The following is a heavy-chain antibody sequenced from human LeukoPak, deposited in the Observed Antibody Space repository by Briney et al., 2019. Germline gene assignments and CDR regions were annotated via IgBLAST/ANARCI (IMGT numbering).Heavy chain of an antibody. CDR3: ARAHSSSWYGGSWFDP. Sequence: SETLSLTCTVSGGSISSGSYYWSWIRQPAGKGLEWIGRIYTSGSTNYNPSLKSRVTISVDTSKNQFSLKLSSVTAADTAVYYCARAHSSSWYGGSWFDPWGQGTLVTVS. CDR1: GGSISSGSYY. D-gene: IGHD6-13*01. CDR2: IYTSGST. J-gene: IGHJ5*02. V-gene: IGHV4-61*02.